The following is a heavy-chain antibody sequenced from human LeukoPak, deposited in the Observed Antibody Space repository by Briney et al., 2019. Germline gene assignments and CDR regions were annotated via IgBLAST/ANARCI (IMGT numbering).Heavy chain of an antibody. CDR3: ARDGYYDSSGVDY. J-gene: IGHJ4*02. D-gene: IGHD3-22*01. CDR1: VYTFTGYY. CDR2: INPNSGGT. V-gene: IGHV1-2*02. Sequence: ASVKVSCKASVYTFTGYYMHWVRQAPVHEREWMGWINPNSGGTNYAQKFQGRVTMTRDTSISTAYMELSRLRSDDTAVYYCARDGYYDSSGVDYWGQGTLVTVSS.